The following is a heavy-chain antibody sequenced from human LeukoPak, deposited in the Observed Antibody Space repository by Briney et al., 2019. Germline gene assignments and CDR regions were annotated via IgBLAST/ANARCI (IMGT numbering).Heavy chain of an antibody. CDR1: GFTFSSYA. CDR3: ARGASARYSGSYNGREYFQH. J-gene: IGHJ1*01. D-gene: IGHD1-26*01. V-gene: IGHV3-30-3*01. CDR2: ISYDGSNK. Sequence: GGSLRLSCAASGFTFSSYAMHWVRQAPGKGLEWVAVISYDGSNKYYADSVKGRFTISRDNSKNTLYLQMNSLRAEDTAVYYCARGASARYSGSYNGREYFQHWGQGTLVTVSS.